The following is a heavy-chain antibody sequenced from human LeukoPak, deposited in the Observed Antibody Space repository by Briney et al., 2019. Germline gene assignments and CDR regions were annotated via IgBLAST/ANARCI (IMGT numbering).Heavy chain of an antibody. J-gene: IGHJ4*02. Sequence: SETLSLTCTVSGGSISSYYWSWIRQPPGKGLEWIGYIYYSGSTNYNPSLKSRVTISVDTSKTQFSLKLSSVTAADTAVYYCARRSRMGSGWTFDYWGQGTLVTVSS. CDR1: GGSISSYY. D-gene: IGHD6-19*01. CDR3: ARRSRMGSGWTFDY. CDR2: IYYSGST. V-gene: IGHV4-59*08.